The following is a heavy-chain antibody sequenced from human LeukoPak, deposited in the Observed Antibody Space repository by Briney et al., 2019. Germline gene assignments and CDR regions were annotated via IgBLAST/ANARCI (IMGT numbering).Heavy chain of an antibody. CDR2: MNPNSGNT. D-gene: IGHD1-14*01. CDR1: GYTFTSYD. Sequence: ASVKVSCKASGYTFTSYDINWVRQATGQGLEWMGWMNPNSGNTGYAQKFQGRVTMTRNTSISTAYMELSSLRSEDTAVYYCAAEPTGPARGDYYYYMDVWGKGTTVTVSS. J-gene: IGHJ6*03. V-gene: IGHV1-8*01. CDR3: AAEPTGPARGDYYYYMDV.